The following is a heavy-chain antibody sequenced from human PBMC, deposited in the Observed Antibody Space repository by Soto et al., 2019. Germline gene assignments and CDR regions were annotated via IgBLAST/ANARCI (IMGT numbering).Heavy chain of an antibody. V-gene: IGHV3-66*01. Sequence: PGGSLRLSCTASGFIVSDTYMNWFRQAPGKGLEWVSVISNRGDTHYADSVRGRFSLSRDIADNTLHLQMNNLRVEDTAVYYCAREPRYCRGGSCSITGDAFDIWGQGTMVTVSS. D-gene: IGHD2-15*01. CDR1: GFIVSDTY. CDR3: AREPRYCRGGSCSITGDAFDI. CDR2: ISNRGDT. J-gene: IGHJ3*02.